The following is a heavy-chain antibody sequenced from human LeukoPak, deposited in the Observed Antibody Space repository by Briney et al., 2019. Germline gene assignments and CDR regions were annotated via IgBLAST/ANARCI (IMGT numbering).Heavy chain of an antibody. Sequence: GGSLRLSCTAFGFTFGDHAMSWFRQAPGKGLEWVGFIRSKAFGGTPEYAASAKGRFTISRDDSKSIAYLQMNSLKTEDTAVYYCSREYFDWLWGQGTLVTVSS. D-gene: IGHD3-9*01. CDR3: SREYFDWL. CDR1: GFTFGDHA. CDR2: IRSKAFGGTP. V-gene: IGHV3-49*03. J-gene: IGHJ1*01.